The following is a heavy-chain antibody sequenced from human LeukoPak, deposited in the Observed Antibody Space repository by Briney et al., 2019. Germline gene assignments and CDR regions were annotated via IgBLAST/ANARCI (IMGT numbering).Heavy chain of an antibody. CDR2: ISGYNGNT. V-gene: IGHV1-18*04. D-gene: IGHD3-10*01. CDR1: GYTFTDYY. Sequence: ASVKVSCKASGYTFTDYYIHWVRQAPGQGLEWMGWISGYNGNTNYAQKLQGRVTMTTDTSTSTAYMEMRSLRSDDTAVYYCARDQDDYASGSYYMPADYWGQGTLVTVSS. CDR3: ARDQDDYASGSYYMPADY. J-gene: IGHJ4*02.